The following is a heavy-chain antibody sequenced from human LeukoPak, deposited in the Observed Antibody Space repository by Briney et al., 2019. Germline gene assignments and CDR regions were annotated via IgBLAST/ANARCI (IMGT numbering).Heavy chain of an antibody. CDR3: ARGPLLLWLWFDP. D-gene: IGHD3-10*01. CDR1: GYTFTSYS. CDR2: ISTYNGNT. V-gene: IGHV1-18*01. J-gene: IGHJ5*02. Sequence: ASVKVSCKASGYTFTSYSITWVRQAPGQGLEWMGWISTYNGNTNYAQKLQGRVTMTTDTSTSTAYMELRNLRSDDTAVYYCARGPLLLWLWFDPWGQGTLVTVSS.